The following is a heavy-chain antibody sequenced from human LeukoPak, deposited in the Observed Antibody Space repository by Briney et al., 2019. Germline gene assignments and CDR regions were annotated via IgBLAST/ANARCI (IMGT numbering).Heavy chain of an antibody. D-gene: IGHD1-26*01. CDR2: ISSSSSYI. J-gene: IGHJ6*02. CDR3: ASSEGATPYYYYGMDV. CDR1: GFTFSSYS. V-gene: IGHV3-21*01. Sequence: GGSLRLSCAASGFTFSSYSMNWVRQAPGKGLEWVSSISSSSSYIYYADSVKGRFTISRDNAKNSLYLQMNSLRAEDTAVYYCASSEGATPYYYYGMDVWGQGTTVTVSS.